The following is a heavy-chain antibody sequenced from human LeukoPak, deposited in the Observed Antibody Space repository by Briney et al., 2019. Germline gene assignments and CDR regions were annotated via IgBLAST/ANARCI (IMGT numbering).Heavy chain of an antibody. Sequence: ASVKVSCKASGYTFTSYGISWVRQAPGQGLEWMGWISAYNGNTNYAQKPQGRVTMTTDTSTSTAYMELRSLRSDDTAVYYCARDSRAVTTYFRFHWFDPWGQGTLVTVSS. D-gene: IGHD4-11*01. CDR2: ISAYNGNT. J-gene: IGHJ5*02. V-gene: IGHV1-18*01. CDR1: GYTFTSYG. CDR3: ARDSRAVTTYFRFHWFDP.